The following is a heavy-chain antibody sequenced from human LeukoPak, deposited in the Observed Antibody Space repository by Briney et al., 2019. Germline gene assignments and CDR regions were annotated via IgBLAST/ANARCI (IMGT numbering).Heavy chain of an antibody. Sequence: PGGSLRLSCAASGFTFSSYAMHWVRQAPGKGLGWVAVISYDGSNKYYADSVKGRFTISRDNSKKTLYLQMNSLRAEDTAVYYCARDRESRSGSSYYFDYWGQGTLVTVSS. V-gene: IGHV3-30*04. CDR3: ARDRESRSGSSYYFDY. J-gene: IGHJ4*02. CDR1: GFTFSSYA. D-gene: IGHD3-10*01. CDR2: ISYDGSNK.